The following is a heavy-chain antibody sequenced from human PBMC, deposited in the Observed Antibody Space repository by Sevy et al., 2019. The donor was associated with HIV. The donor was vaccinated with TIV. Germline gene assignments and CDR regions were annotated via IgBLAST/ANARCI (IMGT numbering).Heavy chain of an antibody. V-gene: IGHV3-21*01. J-gene: IGHJ5*02. D-gene: IGHD2-15*01. CDR1: GFTFSSYS. CDR2: ISSSSSYI. Sequence: GGSLRLSCAASGFTFSSYSMNWVRQAPGKGLEWVSSISSSSSYIYYADSVKGRFTISRDNAKNSLYLQMNSLRAEDTAVYYCARAPENYCSGGSCYHHCGQGTLVTVSS. CDR3: ARAPENYCSGGSCYHH.